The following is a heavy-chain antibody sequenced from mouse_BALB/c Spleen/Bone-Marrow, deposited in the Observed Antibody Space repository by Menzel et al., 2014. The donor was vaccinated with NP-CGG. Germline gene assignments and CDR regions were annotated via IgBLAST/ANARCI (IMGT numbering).Heavy chain of an antibody. J-gene: IGHJ3*01. V-gene: IGHV5-17*02. CDR1: GFTFSSFG. CDR2: ISSGSSTI. CDR3: ARSSNSGFAY. Sequence: EVKLVESGGGLVQPGGSRKLSCAASGFTFSSFGMHWVRQAPEKGLEWVAYISSGSSTIYYADTVKGRFTISRDNPKNTLFLQMTSLRSEDTAMYYCARSSNSGFAYWGQGTLVTVSA. D-gene: IGHD2-5*01.